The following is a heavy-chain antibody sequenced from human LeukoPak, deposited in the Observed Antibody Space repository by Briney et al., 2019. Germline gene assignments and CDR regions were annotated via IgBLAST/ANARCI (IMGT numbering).Heavy chain of an antibody. CDR1: GFTFSSYW. CDR2: INSDGSST. J-gene: IGHJ4*02. Sequence: PGGSLRLSCAASGFTFSSYWMHWVRQAPGKGLVWVSHINSDGSSTNYADSVKGRFTISRDNAKNTLYLQMNTLRAEDTAVYYCAGDLGLDYGGSQWGQGTLVTVPS. CDR3: AGDLGLDYGGSQ. D-gene: IGHD4-23*01. V-gene: IGHV3-74*01.